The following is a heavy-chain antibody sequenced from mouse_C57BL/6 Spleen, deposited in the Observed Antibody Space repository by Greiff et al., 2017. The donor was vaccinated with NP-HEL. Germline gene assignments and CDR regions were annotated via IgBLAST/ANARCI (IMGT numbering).Heavy chain of an antibody. J-gene: IGHJ3*01. CDR2: IWSGGST. Sequence: VQLQQSGPGLVQPSQSLSITCTVSGFSLTGYGVHWVRQSPGKGLEWLGVIWSGGSTDYYAAFISRLSISKDNSKSQVFFKMNSLQADDTAIYYCARSYDGYSDWFAYWGQGTLVTVSA. CDR1: GFSLTGYG. CDR3: ARSYDGYSDWFAY. D-gene: IGHD2-3*01. V-gene: IGHV2-2*01.